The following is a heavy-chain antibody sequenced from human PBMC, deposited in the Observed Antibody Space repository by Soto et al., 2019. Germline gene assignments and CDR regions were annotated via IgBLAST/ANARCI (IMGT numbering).Heavy chain of an antibody. J-gene: IGHJ4*02. CDR3: AKDYDTLEWLLLFDY. V-gene: IGHV3-23*01. CDR1: GFTFSSYA. Sequence: GGSLRLSCAASGFTFSSYAMIWVRQAPGKGLEWVSAISGSGGSTYYADSVKGRFTISRDNSKNTLYLQMNSLRAEDTAVYYWAKDYDTLEWLLLFDYWGQGTRVTVSS. CDR2: ISGSGGST. D-gene: IGHD3-3*01.